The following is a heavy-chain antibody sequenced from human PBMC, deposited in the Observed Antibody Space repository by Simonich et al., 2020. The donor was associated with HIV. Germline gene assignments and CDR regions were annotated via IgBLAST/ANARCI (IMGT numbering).Heavy chain of an antibody. D-gene: IGHD2-2*01. V-gene: IGHV4-34*01. J-gene: IGHJ4*02. Sequence: QVQLQQWGAGLLKPSETLSLTCAVYGGSFSGYYWSWIHQPPGKGLEWIGKINHSGSTNYNPSLKGRVTISVDTSKNQFSLKLSSVTAADTAVYYCARGFYQRLYYFDYWGQGTLVTVSS. CDR2: INHSGST. CDR1: GGSFSGYY. CDR3: ARGFYQRLYYFDY.